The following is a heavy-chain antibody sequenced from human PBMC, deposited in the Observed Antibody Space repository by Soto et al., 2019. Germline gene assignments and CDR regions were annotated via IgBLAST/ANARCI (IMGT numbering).Heavy chain of an antibody. D-gene: IGHD6-19*01. Sequence: ASVKVSCKASGYTFTSYGISWVRQAPGQGLEWVGWISAYNGNSNYAQKYHGRVTMTTDTSTNTAYMEMSSLRSEDTAVYYCAREEVYGFSSGWYPIDYWGQGTLVTVSS. J-gene: IGHJ4*02. CDR2: ISAYNGNS. CDR3: AREEVYGFSSGWYPIDY. CDR1: GYTFTSYG. V-gene: IGHV1-18*01.